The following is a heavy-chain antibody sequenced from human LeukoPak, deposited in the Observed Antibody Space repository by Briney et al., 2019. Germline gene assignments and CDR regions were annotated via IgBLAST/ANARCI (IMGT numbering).Heavy chain of an antibody. Sequence: PSGTLSLTCTVSGASIDNYYWSWFRQPPGKGLEWVGYIYYSGSTTYNPSLKSRVTISVDTSKNQFSLRLSSVTAADTAVYYCARHRGYYDSRGDGYYFDFWGQGTLVTVSS. CDR1: GASIDNYY. J-gene: IGHJ4*02. CDR2: IYYSGST. CDR3: ARHRGYYDSRGDGYYFDF. D-gene: IGHD3-22*01. V-gene: IGHV4-59*08.